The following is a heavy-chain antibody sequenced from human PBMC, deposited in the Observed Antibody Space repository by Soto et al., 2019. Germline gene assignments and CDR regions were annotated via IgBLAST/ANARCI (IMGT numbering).Heavy chain of an antibody. J-gene: IGHJ4*02. D-gene: IGHD1-26*01. V-gene: IGHV1-18*01. CDR2: INTYNGNT. CDR3: ARDQYAVGGDY. Sequence: QVHLVQSGGEVKKPGASVNISCKSSGYTFSNYGISWVRQAPGQGLEWMGWINTYNGNTNYAQNLQGRLTMTRDTSTSIAYMELRSLSSDDTAVYYCARDQYAVGGDYWGQGTLVTVSS. CDR1: GYTFSNYG.